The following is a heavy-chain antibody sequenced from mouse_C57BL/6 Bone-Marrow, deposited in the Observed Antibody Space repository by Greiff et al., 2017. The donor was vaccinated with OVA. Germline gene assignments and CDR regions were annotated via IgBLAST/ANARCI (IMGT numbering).Heavy chain of an antibody. CDR1: GFTFIDAW. CDR2: IRNKANNHAT. D-gene: IGHD2-1*01. Sequence: EVQGVESGGGLVQPGGSMKLSCAASGFTFIDAWMDWVRQSPEKGLEWVAEIRNKANNHATYYAESVKGRFTISRDDSKSSVYLQMNSLRAEDTGIYYCTSNYVDYAMDYWGQGTSVTVSS. V-gene: IGHV6-6*01. J-gene: IGHJ4*01. CDR3: TSNYVDYAMDY.